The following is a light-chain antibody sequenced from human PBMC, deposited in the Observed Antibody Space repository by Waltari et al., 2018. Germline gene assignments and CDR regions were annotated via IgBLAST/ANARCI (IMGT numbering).Light chain of an antibody. V-gene: IGKV1-12*01. CDR2: TAS. J-gene: IGKJ4*01. CDR3: QQVDSFPLT. CDR1: QDISSW. Sequence: TCVAIQDISSWLAWDQQKPVKAPKLLIYTASSLQSGVPSRFSGSGSGTAFTLTITSLQPEDVATYYCQQVDSFPLTFGGGTKVDIK.